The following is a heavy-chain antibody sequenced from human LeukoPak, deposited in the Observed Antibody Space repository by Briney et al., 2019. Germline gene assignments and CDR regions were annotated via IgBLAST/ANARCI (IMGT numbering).Heavy chain of an antibody. D-gene: IGHD2-2*01. CDR3: ARRDKPAAPIDY. V-gene: IGHV4-30-2*01. CDR1: GGSISSGDYY. Sequence: SETLSLTCTVSGGSISSGDYYWSWIRQPPGKGLEWIGYIYHSGSTYYNPSLKSRVTISVDRSKNQFSLKLSSVTAADTAVYYCARRDKPAAPIDYWGQGTLVTVSS. J-gene: IGHJ4*02. CDR2: IYHSGST.